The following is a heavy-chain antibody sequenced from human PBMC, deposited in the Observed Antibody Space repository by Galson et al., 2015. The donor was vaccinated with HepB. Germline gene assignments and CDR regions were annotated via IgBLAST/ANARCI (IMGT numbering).Heavy chain of an antibody. CDR2: INSDGSST. D-gene: IGHD4-17*01. CDR3: ARGDYAARRLPDY. V-gene: IGHV3-74*01. CDR1: GFTFSSYW. Sequence: SLRLSCAASGFTFSSYWMHWVRQAPGKGLVWVSRINSDGSSTSYADSVKGRFTISRDNAKNTLYLQMNSLRAEDTAVYYCARGDYAARRLPDYWGQGTLVTVSS. J-gene: IGHJ4*02.